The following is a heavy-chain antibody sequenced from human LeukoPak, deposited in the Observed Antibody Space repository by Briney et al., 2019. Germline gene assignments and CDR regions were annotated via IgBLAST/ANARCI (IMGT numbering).Heavy chain of an antibody. CDR3: ARGYYNFWSGYRAEYYFDY. CDR1: GFTFSSYV. V-gene: IGHV3-30*04. Sequence: GGSLRLSCAASGFTFSSYVMHWVRQAPGKGLEWVAVISYDGSNKYYADSLKGRFTISRDNAKNSLYLQMNSLRAEDTAVYYCARGYYNFWSGYRAEYYFDYWGQGTLVTVSS. CDR2: ISYDGSNK. J-gene: IGHJ4*02. D-gene: IGHD3-3*01.